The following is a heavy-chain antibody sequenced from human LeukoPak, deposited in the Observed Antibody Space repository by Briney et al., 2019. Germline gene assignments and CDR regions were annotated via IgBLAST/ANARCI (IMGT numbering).Heavy chain of an antibody. CDR1: GNTFTDYY. CDR3: ARANFLYCSSSTCLFDY. D-gene: IGHD2-2*01. CDR2: INPNDGDT. Sequence: ASVKVSCKASGNTFTDYYMHWVRQAPGQGFEWMGWINPNDGDTNYAQKFQSRVTMTRDTSISTAHMEVSRLRSDDTAVYYCARANFLYCSSSTCLFDYWGQGTLVTVSS. J-gene: IGHJ4*02. V-gene: IGHV1-2*02.